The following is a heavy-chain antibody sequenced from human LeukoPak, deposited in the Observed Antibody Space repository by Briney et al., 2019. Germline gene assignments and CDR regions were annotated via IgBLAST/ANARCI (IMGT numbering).Heavy chain of an antibody. V-gene: IGHV4-34*01. CDR1: GVSFSGYY. CDR2: INHSGST. J-gene: IGHJ4*02. D-gene: IGHD3-22*01. CDR3: AGYYYDSSGYAFDY. Sequence: PSETLSLTCAVYGVSFSGYYWSWIRQPPGKGLEWIGEINHSGSTNYNPSLKSRVTISVDTSKNQFSLKLSSVTAADTAVYYCAGYYYDSSGYAFDYWGQGTLVTVSS.